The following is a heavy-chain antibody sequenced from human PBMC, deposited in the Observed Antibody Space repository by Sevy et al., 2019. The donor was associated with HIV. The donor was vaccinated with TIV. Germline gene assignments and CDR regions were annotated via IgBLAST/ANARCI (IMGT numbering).Heavy chain of an antibody. D-gene: IGHD1-7*01. CDR3: AKATSLSGITGTPIGTSFFDY. Sequence: GGSLRLSCAASGFTFSSYAMSWVRHIPGKGLEWVSAISGSGGTTYYADSVKGRFTLSRDNSKNTVYLQMNSLRAEDTAVYYCAKATSLSGITGTPIGTSFFDYWGQGTLVTVSS. CDR1: GFTFSSYA. CDR2: ISGSGGTT. J-gene: IGHJ4*02. V-gene: IGHV3-23*01.